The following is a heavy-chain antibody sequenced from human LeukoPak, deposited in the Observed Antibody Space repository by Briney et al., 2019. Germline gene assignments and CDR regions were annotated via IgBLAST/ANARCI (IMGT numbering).Heavy chain of an antibody. J-gene: IGHJ5*02. CDR2: ISAYNGNT. CDR3: ARDRRSGSQS. CDR1: GYTFTSYG. D-gene: IGHD1-26*01. V-gene: IGHV1-18*01. Sequence: GASVKVSCKASGYTFTSYGISWVRQAPGQGLEWMGWISAYNGNTNYAQKLQGRVTMTRNTSISTAYMELSSLRSEDTAVYYCARDRRSGSQSWGQGTLVTVSS.